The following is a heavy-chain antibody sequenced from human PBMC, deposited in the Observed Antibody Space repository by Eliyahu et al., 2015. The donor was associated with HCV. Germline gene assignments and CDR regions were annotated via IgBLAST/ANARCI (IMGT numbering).Heavy chain of an antibody. Sequence: QVQLVESGGGVVQPGGSLXLSCAAXGFTFSXCGMHWXRQAPGKGXEWVXFIRHDGNNKDYADSVKGRFTISRDNSKNTLYLQMNSLRAEDTAVYYCAKVGGYYYESSGYLTSIWGQGTLVTVSS. CDR2: IRHDGNNK. D-gene: IGHD3-22*01. CDR3: AKVGGYYYESSGYLTSI. CDR1: GFTFSXCG. V-gene: IGHV3-30*02. J-gene: IGHJ4*02.